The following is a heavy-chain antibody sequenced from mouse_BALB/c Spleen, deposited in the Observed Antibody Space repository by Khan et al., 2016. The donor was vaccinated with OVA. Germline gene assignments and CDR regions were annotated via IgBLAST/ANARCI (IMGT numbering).Heavy chain of an antibody. Sequence: QVQLKESGPGLVAPSQNLSITCTVSGFSLTDYGVSWIRQPPGKGLEWLGVIWGGGSTYYNSALKSRLSTSKDNSKSQVFLKMSSLQSADTAMFYCAKWVWSYYYTLDYWVQGTSVTVSS. J-gene: IGHJ4*01. CDR2: IWGGGST. CDR1: GFSLTDYG. CDR3: AKWVWSYYYTLDY. V-gene: IGHV2-6-5*01.